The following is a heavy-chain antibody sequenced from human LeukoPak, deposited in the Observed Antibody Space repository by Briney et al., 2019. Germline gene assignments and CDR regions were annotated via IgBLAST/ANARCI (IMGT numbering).Heavy chain of an antibody. V-gene: IGHV3-23*01. Sequence: GTLRLSCAASGFTFSSYGMSWVRQAPGKGLEWVSAISGSGGSTYYADSVKGRFTISRDNSKNTLYLQMNSLRAEDTAVYYCAKDFTSSSYYYWGQGTLVTVSS. J-gene: IGHJ4*02. D-gene: IGHD6-13*01. CDR1: GFTFSSYG. CDR2: ISGSGGST. CDR3: AKDFTSSSYYY.